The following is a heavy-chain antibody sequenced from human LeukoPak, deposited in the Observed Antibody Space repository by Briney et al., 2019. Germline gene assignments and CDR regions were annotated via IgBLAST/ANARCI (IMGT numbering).Heavy chain of an antibody. D-gene: IGHD6-19*01. Sequence: SETLSLTCTVSGGSISSYYWSWIRQPAGKGLEWIGRIYTGGSTNYNPSLKSRVTMSVDTSKNQFSLKLSSATAADTAVYYCAREKSIAVAVKHGWFDPWGQGTLVTVSS. CDR1: GGSISSYY. J-gene: IGHJ5*02. CDR2: IYTGGST. V-gene: IGHV4-4*07. CDR3: AREKSIAVAVKHGWFDP.